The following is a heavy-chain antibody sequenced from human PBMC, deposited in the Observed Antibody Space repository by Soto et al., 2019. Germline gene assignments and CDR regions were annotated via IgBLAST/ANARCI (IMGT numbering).Heavy chain of an antibody. Sequence: ASVKVSCKASGYTFTSYGISWVRQAPGQGLEWMGWISAYNGNTNYAQKLQGRVTMTTDTSTSTAYMEMRSLRSDDTAVYYCAKDSVFTAVEGKWGQGTLVTVSS. CDR3: AKDSVFTAVEGK. CDR1: GYTFTSYG. V-gene: IGHV1-18*01. D-gene: IGHD6-13*01. CDR2: ISAYNGNT. J-gene: IGHJ4*02.